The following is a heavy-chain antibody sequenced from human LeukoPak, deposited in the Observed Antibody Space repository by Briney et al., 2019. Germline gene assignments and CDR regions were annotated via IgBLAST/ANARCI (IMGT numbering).Heavy chain of an antibody. CDR3: ARDGFVGAADY. J-gene: IGHJ4*02. D-gene: IGHD6-13*01. V-gene: IGHV3-7*01. CDR2: IKQDGSEK. CDR1: EFIFSGYW. Sequence: GGSLRLSCAASEFIFSGYWMNWVRQAPGKGQEWVANIKQDGSEKQYVDSVRGRFTISRDNAKNSLYLQMNSLRVEDTAVYYCARDGFVGAADYWGQGTLVTVSS.